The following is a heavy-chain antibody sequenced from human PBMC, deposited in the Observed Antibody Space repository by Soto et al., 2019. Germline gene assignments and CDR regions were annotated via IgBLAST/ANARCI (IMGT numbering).Heavy chain of an antibody. CDR2: IYYSGST. CDR1: GGSIIRYY. Sequence: SETLSLTCTVSGGSIIRYYWSWIRQPPGKGLEWIGYIYYSGSTNYNPSPKSRVTISVDTSKNQFSLKLSSVTAADTAVYYCARGRNYYYYGMDVWGQGTTVTVSS. V-gene: IGHV4-59*01. CDR3: ARGRNYYYYGMDV. J-gene: IGHJ6*02.